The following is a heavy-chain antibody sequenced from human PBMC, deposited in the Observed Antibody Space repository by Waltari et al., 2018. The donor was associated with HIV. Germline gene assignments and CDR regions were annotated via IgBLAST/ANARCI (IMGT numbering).Heavy chain of an antibody. Sequence: QVQLVQSGAEVKKPGASVKVSCKASGYTFTNYYIHWVRQAPGQGSEWMARINPGGGNTSHAQKFQGRITMTRDASTSTVYMGLSSLRSEDTAVYYCARDKAVGIITSVFNMWGQGTMVIVSS. CDR3: ARDKAVGIITSVFNM. V-gene: IGHV1-46*01. CDR1: GYTFTNYY. CDR2: INPGGGNT. J-gene: IGHJ3*02. D-gene: IGHD3-3*01.